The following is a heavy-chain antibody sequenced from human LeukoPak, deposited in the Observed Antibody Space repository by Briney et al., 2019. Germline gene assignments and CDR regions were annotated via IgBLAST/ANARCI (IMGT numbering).Heavy chain of an antibody. J-gene: IGHJ4*02. D-gene: IGHD3-10*01. CDR2: ISYDGSNK. V-gene: IGHV3-30-3*01. CDR1: GFTFSSYA. Sequence: GRSLRLSCAASGFTFSSYAMHWVRQAPGKGLEWVAVISYDGSNKYYADSVKGRFTISRDNSKNTLYLQMNSLRAEDTAVYYCAREELWFGELLRYYFDYWGQGTLVTVSS. CDR3: AREELWFGELLRYYFDY.